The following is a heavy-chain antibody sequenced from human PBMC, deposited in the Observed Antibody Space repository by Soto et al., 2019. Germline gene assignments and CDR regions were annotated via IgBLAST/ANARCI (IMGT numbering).Heavy chain of an antibody. V-gene: IGHV4-39*01. CDR1: GGSISSSSYY. D-gene: IGHD1-26*01. CDR2: IYYSGST. Sequence: SETLSLTCTVSGGSISSSSYYWGWIRQPPGKGLEWIGSIYYSGSTYYNPSLKSRVTISVDTSKNQFSLKLSSVTAADTAVYYCARHEVGATLYYFDYWGQGTLVTVSS. J-gene: IGHJ4*02. CDR3: ARHEVGATLYYFDY.